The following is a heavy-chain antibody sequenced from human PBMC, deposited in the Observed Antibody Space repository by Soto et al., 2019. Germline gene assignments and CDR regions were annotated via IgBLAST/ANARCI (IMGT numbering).Heavy chain of an antibody. CDR1: GGTFSSYS. CDR3: ASTYCGGDCYSGYAFDI. J-gene: IGHJ3*02. V-gene: IGHV1-69*06. D-gene: IGHD2-21*02. Sequence: VKVSCKASGGTFSSYSISCLRQAPGQGLEWMGGIIPIFGTANYAQKFQGRVTITADKSTSTAYMELSSLRSEDTAVYYCASTYCGGDCYSGYAFDIWGQGTMVTVSS. CDR2: IIPIFGTA.